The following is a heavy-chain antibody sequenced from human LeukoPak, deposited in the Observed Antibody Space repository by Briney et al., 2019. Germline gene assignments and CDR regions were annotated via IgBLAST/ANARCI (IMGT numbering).Heavy chain of an antibody. CDR3: ASTPDGSEYHYYYSYMDV. V-gene: IGHV3-21*01. D-gene: IGHD5-24*01. Sequence: PGGSLRLSCAASGFTFSTYTMNWVRQAPGKGLEWVSSISSSSSYIYYADSVKGRFTVSRDNAKNSLYLQMNSLRAEDTAVYFCASTPDGSEYHYYYSYMDVWGKGTTVTVSS. J-gene: IGHJ6*03. CDR1: GFTFSTYT. CDR2: ISSSSSYI.